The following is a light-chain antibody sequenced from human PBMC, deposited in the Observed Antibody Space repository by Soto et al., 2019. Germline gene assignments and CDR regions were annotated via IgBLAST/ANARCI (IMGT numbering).Light chain of an antibody. Sequence: DIQLTQSPSTLSASVGDRVTITCRASQSISSWLAWYQQKPGKAPKLLVYKASSLESGVPSRFSGSGSATEFTLTITTLQPDDFAIYYCQQYEAYPLTFGGGTKVEI. CDR2: KAS. CDR1: QSISSW. CDR3: QQYEAYPLT. V-gene: IGKV1-5*03. J-gene: IGKJ4*01.